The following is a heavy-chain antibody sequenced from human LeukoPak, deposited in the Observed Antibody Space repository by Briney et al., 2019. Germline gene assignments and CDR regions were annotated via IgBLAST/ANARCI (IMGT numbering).Heavy chain of an antibody. CDR2: ISGSGASA. D-gene: IGHD3-10*01. V-gene: IGHV3-23*01. CDR3: AKATVYGSGSSFYFDY. J-gene: IGHJ4*02. Sequence: GGSLRLSCVASGLTFSNYAMSWVRQAPGKGLEWVSTISGSGASAYYADSVKGRFTFSRDNSKNTLFLQMISLRAEDTAVYYCAKATVYGSGSSFYFDYWGQGTLVTVSS. CDR1: GLTFSNYA.